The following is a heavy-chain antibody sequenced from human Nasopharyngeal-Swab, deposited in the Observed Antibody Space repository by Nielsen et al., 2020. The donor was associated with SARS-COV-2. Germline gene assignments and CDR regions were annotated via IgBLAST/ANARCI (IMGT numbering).Heavy chain of an antibody. CDR1: GFTFSSYS. CDR2: ISSSSSYI. D-gene: IGHD5-24*01. CDR3: ARGPRDGYNPNWFDP. Sequence: ESLKISCAASGFTFSSYSMNWVRQAPGKGLEWVSSISSSSSYIYYADSMKGRFTISRDNAKNSLYLQMSSLRAEDTAVYYCARGPRDGYNPNWFDPWGQGTLVTVSS. V-gene: IGHV3-21*01. J-gene: IGHJ5*02.